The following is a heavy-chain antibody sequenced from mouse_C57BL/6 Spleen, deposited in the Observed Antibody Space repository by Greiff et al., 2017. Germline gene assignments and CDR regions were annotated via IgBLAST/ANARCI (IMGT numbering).Heavy chain of an antibody. Sequence: QVQLKQSGAELVRPGSSVKLSCKASGYTFTSYWMHWVKQRPIQGLEWIGNIDPSDSETHYNQKFKDKATLTVDKSSSTAYMQLSSLTSEDSAVYYCARLPYDYENWYFDVWGTGTTVTVSS. D-gene: IGHD2-4*01. CDR3: ARLPYDYENWYFDV. CDR2: IDPSDSET. V-gene: IGHV1-52*01. CDR1: GYTFTSYW. J-gene: IGHJ1*03.